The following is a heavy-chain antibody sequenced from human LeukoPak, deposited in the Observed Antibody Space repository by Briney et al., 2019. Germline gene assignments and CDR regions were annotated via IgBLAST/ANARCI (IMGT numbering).Heavy chain of an antibody. CDR2: IYYSGST. CDR1: GGSISSSSYY. Sequence: PSETLSLTCTVSGGSISSSSYYWGWIRQPPGKGLEWIGSIYYSGSTYYNPSLKSRVTISVDTSKNQFSLKLSSVTAADTAVYYCARVARRITMVRGVIMSGYMDVWGKGTTVTVSS. V-gene: IGHV4-39*07. J-gene: IGHJ6*03. CDR3: ARVARRITMVRGVIMSGYMDV. D-gene: IGHD3-10*01.